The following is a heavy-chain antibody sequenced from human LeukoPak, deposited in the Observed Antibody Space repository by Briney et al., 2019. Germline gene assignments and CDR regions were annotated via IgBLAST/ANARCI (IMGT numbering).Heavy chain of an antibody. CDR3: ASSYEGVDY. Sequence: SETLSLTCTVSGGSISSYYWSWIRQPPGKGLEWIGYIYYGGSTNYNPSLKSRVTISVDTSKNQFSLKLSSVTAADTAVYYCASSYEGVDYWGQGTLVTVSS. V-gene: IGHV4-59*01. CDR1: GGSISSYY. D-gene: IGHD5-18*01. J-gene: IGHJ4*02. CDR2: IYYGGST.